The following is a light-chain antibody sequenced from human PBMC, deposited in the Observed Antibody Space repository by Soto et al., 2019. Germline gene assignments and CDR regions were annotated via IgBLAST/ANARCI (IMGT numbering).Light chain of an antibody. V-gene: IGLV2-8*01. CDR1: SSDVGGYNY. CDR2: EVY. CDR3: SAYAGSSTWV. J-gene: IGLJ2*01. Sequence: QSAPTRPPSASGSPGQSVTFSCTGTSSDVGGYNYVSWYQQYPGKAPKLMIYEVYKRHSGVPDRFSGSKSGNTAFLTVSGLQPEHAAHYYSSAYAGSSTWVFGGGTKLTVL.